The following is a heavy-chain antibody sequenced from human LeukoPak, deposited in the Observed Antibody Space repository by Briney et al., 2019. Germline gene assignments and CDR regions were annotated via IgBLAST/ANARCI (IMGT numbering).Heavy chain of an antibody. CDR2: IYYSGST. V-gene: IGHV4-59*08. Sequence: SETLSLTCAVYGGSFSGYYWSWIRQPPGKGLEWIGYIYYSGSTNYNPSLKSRVTISVDTSKNQFSLKLSSVTAADTAVYYCATLGLRFRAFDIWGQGTMVTVSS. CDR1: GGSFSGYY. CDR3: ATLGLRFRAFDI. D-gene: IGHD5-12*01. J-gene: IGHJ3*02.